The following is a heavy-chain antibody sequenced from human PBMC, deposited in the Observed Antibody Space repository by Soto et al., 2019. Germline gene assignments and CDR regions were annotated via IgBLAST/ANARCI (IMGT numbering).Heavy chain of an antibody. CDR1: GGSISSSDYY. CDR2: ISFGVTT. V-gene: IGHV4-39*01. J-gene: IGHJ2*01. Sequence: SETLSLTCSVSGGSISSSDYYWGWVRQPPGKGLEWFGSISFGVTTYYTPTLSSRLTITIDTSNNQFSLKLSSVTAADTAVYYCATSSVSRLLNHWYFDLWGRGTLVTVSS. CDR3: ATSSVSRLLNHWYFDL.